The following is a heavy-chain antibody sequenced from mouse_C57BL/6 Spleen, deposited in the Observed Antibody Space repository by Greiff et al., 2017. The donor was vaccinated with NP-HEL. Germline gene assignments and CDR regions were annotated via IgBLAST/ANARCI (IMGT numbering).Heavy chain of an antibody. CDR3: ARRDNYDGEDYAMDY. CDR2: IDTANGNT. Sequence: VQLQQSVAELVRPGASVKLSCTASGFNIKNTYMHWVKQRPEQGLEWIGRIDTANGNTKYAPKFQGKATITADTSSNTAYLQLSSLTSEDTAIYYGARRDNYDGEDYAMDYWGQGTSVTVSS. V-gene: IGHV14-3*01. CDR1: GFNIKNTY. J-gene: IGHJ4*01. D-gene: IGHD2-12*01.